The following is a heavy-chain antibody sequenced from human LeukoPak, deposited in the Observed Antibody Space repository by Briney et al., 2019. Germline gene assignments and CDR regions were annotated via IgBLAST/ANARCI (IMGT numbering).Heavy chain of an antibody. D-gene: IGHD5-18*01. CDR1: GFTFSSYA. Sequence: GGSLRLSCAASGFTFSSYAMSWVRQAPGKGLEWVSSISSSSSYIYYADSVKGRFTISRDNAKNSLYLQMNSLRAEDTAVYYCARASQYSYGPEDYWGQGTLSPSPQ. CDR2: ISSSSSYI. J-gene: IGHJ4*02. V-gene: IGHV3-21*01. CDR3: ARASQYSYGPEDY.